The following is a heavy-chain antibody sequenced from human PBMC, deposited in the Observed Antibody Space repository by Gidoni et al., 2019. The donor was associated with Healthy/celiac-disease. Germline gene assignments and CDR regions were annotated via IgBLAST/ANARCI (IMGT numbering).Heavy chain of an antibody. CDR1: GFPFSSYG. J-gene: IGHJ6*02. D-gene: IGHD3-3*01. CDR2: ISYDGSNK. V-gene: IGHV3-30*18. CDR3: AKDQGIEWLSPTYYYYGMDV. Sequence: QVQLVESGGGVVQPGRSLRLSGAASGFPFSSYGMHWVRQAPGKGREWVAVISYDGSNKYYADSVKGRFTISRDNSKNTLYLQMNSLRAEDTAVYYCAKDQGIEWLSPTYYYYGMDVWGQGTTVTVSS.